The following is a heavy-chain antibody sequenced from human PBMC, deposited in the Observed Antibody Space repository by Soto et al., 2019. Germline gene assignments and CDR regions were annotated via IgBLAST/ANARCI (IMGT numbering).Heavy chain of an antibody. Sequence: ASVKVSCKTSGYTFTTYAMHWVRQAPGQRLEWMGWINAGGGDTKYSQRFQGRVTISRDTSASTVYMELSSLTTEDTAVYYCARVRVARGVTTSVPHDFWGQGTRVTVAS. V-gene: IGHV1-3*01. CDR1: GYTFTTYA. CDR2: INAGGGDT. D-gene: IGHD3-10*01. J-gene: IGHJ4*02. CDR3: ARVRVARGVTTSVPHDF.